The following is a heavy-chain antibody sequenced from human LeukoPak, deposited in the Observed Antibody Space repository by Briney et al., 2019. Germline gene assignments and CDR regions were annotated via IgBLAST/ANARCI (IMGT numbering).Heavy chain of an antibody. Sequence: PGGSLRLSCAASGFTFSSYAMHGVRQAPGKGLEWVAVISYDGSNKYYADSVKGRFTISRDNSKNTLYLQMNSLRAEDTAVYYCAREDIVVVPAAHYGAWGQGTLVTVSS. CDR2: ISYDGSNK. V-gene: IGHV3-30-3*01. CDR3: AREDIVVVPAAHYGA. J-gene: IGHJ5*02. CDR1: GFTFSSYA. D-gene: IGHD2-2*01.